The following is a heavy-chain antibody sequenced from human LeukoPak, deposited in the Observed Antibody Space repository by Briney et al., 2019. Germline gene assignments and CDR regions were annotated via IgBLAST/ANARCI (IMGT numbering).Heavy chain of an antibody. J-gene: IGHJ3*02. D-gene: IGHD1-26*01. CDR2: ISGSGGNT. V-gene: IGHV3-23*01. CDR3: AKPPWDAFDI. CDR1: GFTFSSYA. Sequence: PGGSLRLSCSASGFTFSSYAMSWVRQAPGKGLEWVSGISGSGGNTYYADSAKGRFTVSRDNSKNTLYLQMNSLRAEDTAVYYCAKPPWDAFDIWGQGTMVTVSS.